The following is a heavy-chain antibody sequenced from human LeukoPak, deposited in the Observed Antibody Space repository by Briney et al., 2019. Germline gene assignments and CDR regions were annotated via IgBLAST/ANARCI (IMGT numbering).Heavy chain of an antibody. D-gene: IGHD6-6*01. CDR2: ISSTSTYI. CDR3: ARDRPFSMASPDY. V-gene: IGHV3-21*01. Sequence: GGSLRLSCAASGFTFSSYNMNWVRQAPGKGLEWVSSISSTSTYIYYADSVKGRLTISRDNAKNSLYLQMNSLRAEDTAVYYCARDRPFSMASPDYWGQGTLVTVSS. CDR1: GFTFSSYN. J-gene: IGHJ4*02.